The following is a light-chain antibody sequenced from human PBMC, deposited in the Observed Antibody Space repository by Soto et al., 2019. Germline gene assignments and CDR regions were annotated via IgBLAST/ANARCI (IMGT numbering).Light chain of an antibody. CDR1: QSVSGW. CDR2: DVS. J-gene: IGKJ1*01. Sequence: GDRVPIPCLASQSVSGWLAWYQQKPGKAPKLLIYDVSSLESGVPSRFSGSGSGTEFTLAISSLQPDDFATYYCQQYNSYPWTFGQGTKV. V-gene: IGKV1-5*01. CDR3: QQYNSYPWT.